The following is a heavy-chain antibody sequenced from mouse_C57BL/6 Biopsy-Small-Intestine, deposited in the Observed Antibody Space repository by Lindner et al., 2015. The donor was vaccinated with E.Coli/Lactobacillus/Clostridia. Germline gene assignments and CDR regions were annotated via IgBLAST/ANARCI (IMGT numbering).Heavy chain of an antibody. CDR2: IYIGNGYT. CDR1: GYTFTTYG. J-gene: IGHJ2*01. V-gene: IGHV1-58*01. Sequence: EVQLQESGAELVRPGSSVKMSCKTSGYTFTTYGINWVKQRPGQGLEWIGYIYIGNGYTEYSEKFKGKATLSSDTSSSTAYMQLSSLTSEDSAIYFCARDSYGSSFDYWGQGTTLTVSS. CDR3: ARDSYGSSFDY. D-gene: IGHD1-1*01.